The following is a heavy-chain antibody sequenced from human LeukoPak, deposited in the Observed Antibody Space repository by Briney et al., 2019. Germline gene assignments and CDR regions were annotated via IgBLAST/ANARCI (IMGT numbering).Heavy chain of an antibody. V-gene: IGHV1-18*01. CDR2: ISAYNGNT. J-gene: IGHJ6*03. CDR1: GYTFTSYG. Sequence: ASVKVSCKASGYTFTSYGISWVRQAPGQGLEWMGWISAYNGNTNYAQKLQGRVTMTTDTSKSTAYMELRSLRSDDTAVYYCARVVAAAGKTTGNYYMDVWGKGTTVTVSS. D-gene: IGHD6-13*01. CDR3: ARVVAAAGKTTGNYYMDV.